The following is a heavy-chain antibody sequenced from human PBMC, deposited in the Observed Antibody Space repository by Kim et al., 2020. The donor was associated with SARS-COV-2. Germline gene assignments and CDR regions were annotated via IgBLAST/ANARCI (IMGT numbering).Heavy chain of an antibody. CDR3: AKFRSDYYYGMDV. D-gene: IGHD3-10*01. CDR1: GFTFDDYA. CDR2: ISWNSGSI. Sequence: GGSLRLSCAASGFTFDDYAMHWVRQAPGKGLEWVSGISWNSGSIGYADSVKGRFTISRDNAKNSLYLQMNSLRAEDTALYYCAKFRSDYYYGMDVWGQGTTVTVSS. J-gene: IGHJ6*02. V-gene: IGHV3-9*01.